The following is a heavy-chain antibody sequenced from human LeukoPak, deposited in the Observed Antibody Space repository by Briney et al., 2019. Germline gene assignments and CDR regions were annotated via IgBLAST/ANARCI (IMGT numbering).Heavy chain of an antibody. CDR2: ISSSGSTI. V-gene: IGHV3-48*03. CDR1: GFIFSNFE. CDR3: ARGMEIWPFDY. D-gene: IGHD3-16*01. Sequence: GGSLRLSCTASGFIFSNFEMNWVRQAPGKGLEWVSYISSSGSTIYYADSVKGRFTISRDNAKNSLYLQMNSLRAEDTAVYYCARGMEIWPFDYWGQGTLVTVSS. J-gene: IGHJ4*02.